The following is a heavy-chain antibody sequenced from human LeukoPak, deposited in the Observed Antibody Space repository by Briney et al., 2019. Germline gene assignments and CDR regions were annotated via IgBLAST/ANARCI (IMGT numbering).Heavy chain of an antibody. CDR2: IFHSGST. D-gene: IGHD3-22*01. CDR1: GYSISSGYF. CDR3: ARERLGGYYDSSGYPGIDAFDI. J-gene: IGHJ3*02. Sequence: PSETLSLTCTVSGYSISSGYFWGWIRQPPGKGLEWIGSIFHSGSTYYNPSLKSRVTISVDTSKNQFSLKLSSVTAADTAVYYCARERLGGYYDSSGYPGIDAFDIWGQGTMVTVSS. V-gene: IGHV4-38-2*02.